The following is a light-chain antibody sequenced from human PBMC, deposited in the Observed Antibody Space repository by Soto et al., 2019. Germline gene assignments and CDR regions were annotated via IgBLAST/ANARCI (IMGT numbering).Light chain of an antibody. CDR2: KAS. Sequence: DIQMTQSPSTLSDSVGDRVTITCRASQSISSWLAWYQQKPGKAPKLLIYKASSLESGVPSRFSGSGSGTEFTLTISSLQPDDFATYYCQQYNSYSRTFGQGTKVDIK. V-gene: IGKV1-5*03. J-gene: IGKJ1*01. CDR3: QQYNSYSRT. CDR1: QSISSW.